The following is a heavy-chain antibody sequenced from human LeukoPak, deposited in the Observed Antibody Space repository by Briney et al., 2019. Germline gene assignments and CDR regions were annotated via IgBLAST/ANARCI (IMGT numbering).Heavy chain of an antibody. V-gene: IGHV4-39*07. CDR1: GGSISSGSYY. J-gene: IGHJ4*02. CDR2: LYYSGST. D-gene: IGHD3-22*01. Sequence: SGTLSLTCTVSGGSISSGSYYWSWIRQPPGKGLGWFGSLYYSGSTYYNPSLKSRVTMSVDTSKNQFSLKMNSATAADTAVYFCARGGPTYYYDSSGYPLDYWGQGTLVTVSS. CDR3: ARGGPTYYYDSSGYPLDY.